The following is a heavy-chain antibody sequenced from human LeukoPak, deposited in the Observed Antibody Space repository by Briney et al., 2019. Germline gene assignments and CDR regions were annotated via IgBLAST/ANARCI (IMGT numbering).Heavy chain of an antibody. J-gene: IGHJ3*02. CDR1: GGSLSSGSYY. CDR3: ARADIVVVVAATGAVESHDAFDI. D-gene: IGHD2-15*01. CDR2: IYYSGST. Sequence: NPSETLSLTCTVSGGSLSSGSYYWSWIQQPPRKGLGWIGYIYYSGSTNYNPSLKSRVTISVDTSKNQFSLKLSSVTAADTAVYYCARADIVVVVAATGAVESHDAFDIWGQGTMVTVSS. V-gene: IGHV4-61*01.